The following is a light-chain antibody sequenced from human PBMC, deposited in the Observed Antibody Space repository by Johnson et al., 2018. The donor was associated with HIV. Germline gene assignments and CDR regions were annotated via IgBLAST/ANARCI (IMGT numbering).Light chain of an antibody. Sequence: QPVLTQPPSMSAAPGQRVTISCSGSSSNIGNNYVSWYQQVPGAAPKLLIYDNNRRPSGIPGRFSGSKSGPSATLGITGLQTGDEADYYCGTWDSSLSAGVFGTGTKVTVL. J-gene: IGLJ1*01. CDR1: SSNIGNNY. CDR3: GTWDSSLSAGV. V-gene: IGLV1-51*01. CDR2: DNN.